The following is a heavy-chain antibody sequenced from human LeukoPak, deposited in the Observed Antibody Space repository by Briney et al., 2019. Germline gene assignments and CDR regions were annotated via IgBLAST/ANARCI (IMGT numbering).Heavy chain of an antibody. D-gene: IGHD6-6*01. Sequence: PSETLSLTCTVSGGSISSSSYYWGWIRQPPGKGLEWIGSIYYSGSTYYNPSLKSRVTISVDTSKNQFSLKLSSVTAADTAVYYCATESIAARPARGYFDYWGQGTLVTVSS. CDR1: GGSISSSSYY. CDR3: ATESIAARPARGYFDY. CDR2: IYYSGST. V-gene: IGHV4-39*07. J-gene: IGHJ4*02.